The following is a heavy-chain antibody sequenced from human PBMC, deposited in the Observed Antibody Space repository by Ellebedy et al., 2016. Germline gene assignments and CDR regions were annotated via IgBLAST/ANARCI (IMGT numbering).Heavy chain of an antibody. CDR2: VSNTGST. D-gene: IGHD3-9*01. CDR3: ARGLTGYLNWFDP. V-gene: IGHV4-59*01. J-gene: IGHJ5*02. Sequence: GSLRLSCTVSGGSINNYYWSWIRQAPGKGLEWLGYVSNTGSTNYNPSLKSRVTISVDTSKNQFSLKLNSISAADTGVYYCARGLTGYLNWFDPWGQGTLVTVSS. CDR1: GGSINNYY.